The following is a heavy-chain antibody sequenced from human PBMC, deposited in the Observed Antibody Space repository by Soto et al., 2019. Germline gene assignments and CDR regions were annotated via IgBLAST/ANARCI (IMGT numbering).Heavy chain of an antibody. Sequence: QVQLVQSGAEVKKPGSSVKVSCKASGGTFSSYAISWVRQAPGQGLEWMGGIIPIFGTANYAQKFQGRVTITADESTSTAYMELSSPRSEDTAVYYCARLRRIQLWFPHPGGMDVWGQGTTVTVSS. D-gene: IGHD5-18*01. CDR2: IIPIFGTA. J-gene: IGHJ6*02. V-gene: IGHV1-69*01. CDR1: GGTFSSYA. CDR3: ARLRRIQLWFPHPGGMDV.